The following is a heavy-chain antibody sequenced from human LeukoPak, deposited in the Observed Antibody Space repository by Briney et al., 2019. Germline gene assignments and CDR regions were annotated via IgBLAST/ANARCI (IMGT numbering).Heavy chain of an antibody. Sequence: SETLSLTCAVYGGSFSGYYWSWIRQPPGKGLEWIGSIYYSGSTYYNPSLKSRVTISVDTSKNQFSLKLSSVTAADTAVYYCARDHEYSSSWWGYNWFDPWGQGTLVTVSS. D-gene: IGHD6-13*01. CDR3: ARDHEYSSSWWGYNWFDP. CDR1: GGSFSGYY. J-gene: IGHJ5*02. CDR2: IYYSGST. V-gene: IGHV4-34*01.